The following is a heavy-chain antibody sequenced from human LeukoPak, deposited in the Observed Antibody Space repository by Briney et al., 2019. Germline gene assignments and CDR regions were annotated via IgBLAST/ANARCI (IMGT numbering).Heavy chain of an antibody. CDR1: GGSISSYY. Sequence: LETLSLTCTVSGGSISSYYWSWIRQPPGKGLEWLGYIYYSGSTNYNPSLKSRVTISVDTSKNQFSLKLSSVTAADTAVYYCARSGSYHANLDYWGQGTLVTVSS. J-gene: IGHJ4*02. V-gene: IGHV4-59*01. CDR3: ARSGSYHANLDY. CDR2: IYYSGST. D-gene: IGHD1-26*01.